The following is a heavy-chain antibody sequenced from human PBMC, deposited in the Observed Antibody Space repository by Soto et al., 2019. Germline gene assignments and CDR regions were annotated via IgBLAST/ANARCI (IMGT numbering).Heavy chain of an antibody. CDR2: ISYDGSNK. D-gene: IGHD2-2*01. Sequence: GGSLRLSCAASGFTFSSYGMHWVRQAPGKGLEWVAVISYDGSNKYYADSVKGRFTISRDNSKNTLYLQMNSLRAEDTAVYYCAKSSTAAAINYWGQGTPVTVSS. V-gene: IGHV3-30*18. CDR1: GFTFSSYG. J-gene: IGHJ4*02. CDR3: AKSSTAAAINY.